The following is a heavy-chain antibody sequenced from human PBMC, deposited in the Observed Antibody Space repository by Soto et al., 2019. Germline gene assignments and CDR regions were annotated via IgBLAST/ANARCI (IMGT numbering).Heavy chain of an antibody. Sequence: LSLTCTVSGGSVSSGSYYWSWIRQPPGKGLEWIGYIYYSGSTNYNPSLKSRVTISVDTSKNQFSLKLSSVTAADTAVYYCAGRDGYNFAEYFQHWGQGTLVTVSS. CDR3: AGRDGYNFAEYFQH. V-gene: IGHV4-61*01. D-gene: IGHD5-12*01. CDR1: GGSVSSGSYY. J-gene: IGHJ1*01. CDR2: IYYSGST.